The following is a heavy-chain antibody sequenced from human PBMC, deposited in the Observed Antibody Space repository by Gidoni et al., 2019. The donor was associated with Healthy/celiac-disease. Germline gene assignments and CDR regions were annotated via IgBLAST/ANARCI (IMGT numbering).Heavy chain of an antibody. CDR2: IYYSGST. CDR3: ASQQWPENFDY. D-gene: IGHD6-19*01. J-gene: IGHJ4*02. Sequence: QLQLQESGPGLVKPSEPLSLNCTVSGGSISSSSYYWGWIRQPPGKGLEWIGSIYYSGSTYYNPSLKSRVTISVDTSKNQFSLKLSSVTAADTAVYYCASQQWPENFDYWGQGTLVTVSS. V-gene: IGHV4-39*01. CDR1: GGSISSSSYY.